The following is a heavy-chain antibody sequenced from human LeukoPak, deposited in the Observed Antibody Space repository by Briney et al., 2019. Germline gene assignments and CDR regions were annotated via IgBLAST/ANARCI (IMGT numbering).Heavy chain of an antibody. CDR3: VLGSGWHDSY. Sequence: PGGSLRLSCAASGFTFSSYAMSWVRQAPGKGLEWVANMKHDGSEKYYVDSVKGRFTISRDNAKNSLFLQMNSLRVEDTAVSYRVLGSGWHDSYWGQGTLVTVSS. J-gene: IGHJ4*02. CDR1: GFTFSSYA. V-gene: IGHV3-7*03. CDR2: MKHDGSEK. D-gene: IGHD6-19*01.